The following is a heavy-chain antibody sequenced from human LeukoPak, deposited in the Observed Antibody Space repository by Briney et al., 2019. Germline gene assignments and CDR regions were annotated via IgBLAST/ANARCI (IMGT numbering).Heavy chain of an antibody. D-gene: IGHD6-13*01. J-gene: IGHJ4*02. CDR1: GGTFSSYA. V-gene: IGHV1-69*13. CDR2: IIPIFGTA. Sequence: SVKVSCKASGGTFSSYAISSVRQAPGQGLEWMGGIIPIFGTANYAQKFQGRVTITADESTSTAYMELSSLRSEDTAVYYCAKEKIAWRSWSYYFDYWGQGTLVTVSS. CDR3: AKEKIAWRSWSYYFDY.